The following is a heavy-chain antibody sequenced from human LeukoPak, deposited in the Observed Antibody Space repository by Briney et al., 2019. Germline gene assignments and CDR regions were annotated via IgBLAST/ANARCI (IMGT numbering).Heavy chain of an antibody. CDR3: ARGEVPSYYYGSGSYCFDY. CDR1: GYTFTSYG. V-gene: IGHV1-69*13. CDR2: IIPIFGTA. D-gene: IGHD3-10*01. J-gene: IGHJ4*02. Sequence: SVKVSCKASGYTFTSYGISWVRQAPGQGLEWMGGIIPIFGTANYAQKFQGRVTITADESTSTAYMELSSLRSGDTAVYYCARGEVPSYYYGSGSYCFDYWGQGTLVTVSS.